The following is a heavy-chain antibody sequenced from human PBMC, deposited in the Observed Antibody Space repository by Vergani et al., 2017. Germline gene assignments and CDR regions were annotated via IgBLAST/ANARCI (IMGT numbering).Heavy chain of an antibody. J-gene: IGHJ5*02. Sequence: QGQLQESGPGLVKPSETLSPPCPVSGGSISSYYWSWIRQPPGKGLEWIWYIYYSGSTNYNPALKSRVTISVDTSKNQFSLKLSSVTAADTAVYYCARGGHGGDRGFDPWGQGTLVTVSS. D-gene: IGHD4-17*01. CDR1: GGSISSYY. CDR2: IYYSGST. V-gene: IGHV4-59*01. CDR3: ARGGHGGDRGFDP.